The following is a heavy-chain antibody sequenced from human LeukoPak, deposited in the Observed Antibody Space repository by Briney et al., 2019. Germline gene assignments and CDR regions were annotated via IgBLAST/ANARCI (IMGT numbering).Heavy chain of an antibody. J-gene: IGHJ6*02. D-gene: IGHD3-3*01. Sequence: SETLSLTCAVYGGSFSGYYWSWIRQPPGKGLEWIGEINHSGSTNYNPSLKSRVTTSVDTSKNQFSLKLSSVTAADTAVYYCARDPGGFLEWLLSGIMYGMDVWGQGTTVTVSS. V-gene: IGHV4-34*01. CDR1: GGSFSGYY. CDR3: ARDPGGFLEWLLSGIMYGMDV. CDR2: INHSGST.